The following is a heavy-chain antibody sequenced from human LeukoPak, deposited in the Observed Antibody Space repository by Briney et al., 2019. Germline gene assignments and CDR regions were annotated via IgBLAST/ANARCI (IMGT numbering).Heavy chain of an antibody. CDR3: ARDKDYGETLDY. CDR2: IWYDGSDK. Sequence: PGGSLRLSCAASGFTFNTYGMHWVRQAPGKGLEWVAVIWYDGSDKYYADSVKGRFTISRDNSKNTLCLQMNSLRAEATAVYYCARDKDYGETLDYWGQGTLVTVSS. CDR1: GFTFNTYG. J-gene: IGHJ4*02. V-gene: IGHV3-33*01. D-gene: IGHD4-17*01.